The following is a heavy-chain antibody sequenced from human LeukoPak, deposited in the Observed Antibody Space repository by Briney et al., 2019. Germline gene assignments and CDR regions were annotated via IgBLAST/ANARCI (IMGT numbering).Heavy chain of an antibody. CDR2: ISSSSSYT. Sequence: GGSLRLSCAASGFTFSDYYMSWIRQAPGKGLEWVSYISSSSSYTNYADAVKGRFTISRDNAKNSLYLQMNSLRAEDTAVYYCARDRTTYYYDSSGYPPYFDYWGQGTLVTVS. D-gene: IGHD3-22*01. V-gene: IGHV3-11*06. CDR1: GFTFSDYY. J-gene: IGHJ4*02. CDR3: ARDRTTYYYDSSGYPPYFDY.